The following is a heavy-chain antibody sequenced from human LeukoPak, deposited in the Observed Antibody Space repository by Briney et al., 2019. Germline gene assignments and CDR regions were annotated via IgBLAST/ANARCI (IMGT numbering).Heavy chain of an antibody. CDR2: FNHNWGA. Sequence: GSLRLSCAASGFTFSSYSMNWVRQPPGKGLEWIGEFNHNWGAKYNPSLRSRATISVDTSKNHLSLSLNSVTAADTAVYYCAASLWFGIYPDYWGQGSLVTVSS. D-gene: IGHD3-10*01. CDR1: GFTFSSYS. J-gene: IGHJ4*02. CDR3: AASLWFGIYPDY. V-gene: IGHV4-34*08.